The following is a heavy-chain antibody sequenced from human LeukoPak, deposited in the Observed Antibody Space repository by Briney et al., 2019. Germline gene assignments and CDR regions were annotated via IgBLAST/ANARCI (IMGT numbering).Heavy chain of an antibody. CDR3: ARERRGSYYYYYMDV. J-gene: IGHJ6*03. CDR2: ISSSGSTI. CDR1: GFTFSSYE. V-gene: IGHV3-48*03. Sequence: PGGSLRLSCAASGFTFSSYEMNWVRQAPGKGLEWVSYISSSGSTIYYADSVKGRFTISRDNAKNSLYLQMNSLRAEDTALYYCARERRGSYYYYYMDVWGKGTTVTVSS.